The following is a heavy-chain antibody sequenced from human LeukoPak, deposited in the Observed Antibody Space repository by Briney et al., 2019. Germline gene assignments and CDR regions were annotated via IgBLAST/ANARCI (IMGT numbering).Heavy chain of an antibody. Sequence: PGGSLRLSCAASGFTVSNNYMSWVRQAPGKGLEWVAVIWYDGSNKYYADSVKGRFTISRDNSKNTLYLQMNSLRAEDTAVYYCARDSRRYSSSWYNWFDPWGQGTLVTVSS. CDR2: IWYDGSNK. CDR1: GFTVSNNY. CDR3: ARDSRRYSSSWYNWFDP. V-gene: IGHV3-33*08. D-gene: IGHD6-13*01. J-gene: IGHJ5*02.